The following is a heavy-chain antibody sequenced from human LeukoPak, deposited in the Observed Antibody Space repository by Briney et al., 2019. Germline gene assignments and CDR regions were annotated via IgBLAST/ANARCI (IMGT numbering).Heavy chain of an antibody. CDR1: GFTFSSFG. V-gene: IGHV3-33*01. CDR3: ARDRDYDSANFDY. J-gene: IGHJ4*02. CDR2: IWYDGGHK. D-gene: IGHD3-22*01. Sequence: GGSLRLSCAASGFTFSSFGMHWGRQAPGKGLEWVAVIWYDGGHKYYADSVKGRFSISRDNSKNTLYLQMNSLRAEDTAVYYCARDRDYDSANFDYWGQGTLVTVSS.